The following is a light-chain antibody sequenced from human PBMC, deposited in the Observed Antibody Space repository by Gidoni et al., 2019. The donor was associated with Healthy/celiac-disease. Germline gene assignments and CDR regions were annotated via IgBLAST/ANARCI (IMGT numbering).Light chain of an antibody. V-gene: IGKV3-15*01. CDR2: GAS. CDR3: QQYNNWPRT. J-gene: IGKJ1*01. Sequence: EIVMTQSPATLSVSPGERATLSCRASQSVSSNFDWYQQKPGQAPRLLIYGASTRATGIPARFSGSGSGTEFTLTISSLQSEDFAVYYCQQYNNWPRTFGQGTKVEIK. CDR1: QSVSSN.